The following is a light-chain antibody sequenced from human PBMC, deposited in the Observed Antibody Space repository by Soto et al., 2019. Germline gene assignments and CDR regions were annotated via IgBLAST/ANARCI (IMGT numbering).Light chain of an antibody. CDR2: GAS. Sequence: EIVLTQSPGILSLSPGERAILSCRASQSVSRNFLAWYQQKPGQAPRLLMYGASNRATGIPDRFRGSGSGTDFSLIISILEPEDFSVYYCQQYGSSRTFGQGTKVEL. CDR1: QSVSRNF. CDR3: QQYGSSRT. V-gene: IGKV3-20*01. J-gene: IGKJ1*01.